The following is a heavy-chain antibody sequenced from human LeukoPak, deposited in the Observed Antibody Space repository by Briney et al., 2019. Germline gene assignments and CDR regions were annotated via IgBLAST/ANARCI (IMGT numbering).Heavy chain of an antibody. J-gene: IGHJ5*02. V-gene: IGHV4-59*01. Sequence: PSETLSLTCTVSGGSISGYYWSWIRQPPGQGLEWIGYIHYSGSTNYNPSLKSRVTISLDMSKNQFSLKLNSVTAADTAVYYCAREGQWLPDWFHPWGQETLVTVSS. CDR3: AREGQWLPDWFHP. CDR2: IHYSGST. D-gene: IGHD6-19*01. CDR1: GGSISGYY.